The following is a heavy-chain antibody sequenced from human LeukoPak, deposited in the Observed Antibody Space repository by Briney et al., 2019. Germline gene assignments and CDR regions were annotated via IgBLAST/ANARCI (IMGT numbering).Heavy chain of an antibody. Sequence: SETLSLTCAVYGGSFCGYYWSWIRQPPRNGLEWIGELKYSGSTNYIPSLKSLVTISVDTSKNQFVLKLSSVTAADTAVYYCARGLRFLEWSYSSGYYYYMAVWGKGTTVTVSS. V-gene: IGHV4-34*01. CDR1: GGSFCGYY. D-gene: IGHD3-3*01. J-gene: IGHJ6*03. CDR2: LKYSGST. CDR3: ARGLRFLEWSYSSGYYYYMAV.